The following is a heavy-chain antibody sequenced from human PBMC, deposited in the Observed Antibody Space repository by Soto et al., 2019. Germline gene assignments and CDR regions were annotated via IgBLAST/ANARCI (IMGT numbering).Heavy chain of an antibody. V-gene: IGHV1-8*01. CDR1: GYTFTSYD. D-gene: IGHD3-3*01. CDR2: MNPNSGNT. CDR3: ARGLGVYDFWSGSHRYYYMDG. J-gene: IGHJ6*03. Sequence: ASVKVSCKASGYTFTSYDINWVRQATGQGLEWMGWMNPNSGNTGYAQKFQGRVTMTRNTSISTAYMELSSLRSEDTAVYYCARGLGVYDFWSGSHRYYYMDGWGKGTTVTVSS.